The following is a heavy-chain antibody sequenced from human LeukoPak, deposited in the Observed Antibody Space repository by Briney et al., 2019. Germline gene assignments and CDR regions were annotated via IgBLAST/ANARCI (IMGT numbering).Heavy chain of an antibody. CDR2: MNPNSGNT. D-gene: IGHD6-13*01. CDR3: ARDLSSWYSDYYYGMDV. Sequence: ASVKVSCKASGYTFTSYDINWVRQATGQRLEWMGWMNPNSGNTGYAQKFQGRVTMTRNTSIRTAYMELSSLRSEDTAVYYCARDLSSWYSDYYYGMDVWGQGTTVTVSS. CDR1: GYTFTSYD. V-gene: IGHV1-8*01. J-gene: IGHJ6*02.